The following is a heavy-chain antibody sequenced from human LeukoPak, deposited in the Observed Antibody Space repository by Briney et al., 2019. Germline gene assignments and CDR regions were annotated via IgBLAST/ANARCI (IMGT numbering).Heavy chain of an antibody. V-gene: IGHV1-2*02. J-gene: IGHJ4*02. CDR3: ATSRGYCSSTSCRDDYYFDY. D-gene: IGHD2-2*01. CDR2: INPNSGGT. Sequence: ASVKVSCKASGYTFTGYYMHWVRQAPGQGLERMGWINPNSGGTNYAQKFQGRVTMTRDTSISTAYMELSRLRSDDTAVYYCATSRGYCSSTSCRDDYYFDYWGQGTLVTVSS. CDR1: GYTFTGYY.